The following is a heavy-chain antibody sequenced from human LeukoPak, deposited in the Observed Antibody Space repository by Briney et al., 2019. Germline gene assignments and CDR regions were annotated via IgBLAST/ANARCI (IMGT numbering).Heavy chain of an antibody. V-gene: IGHV4-59*12. CDR1: GDSISTYY. D-gene: IGHD6-13*01. CDR3: ARVGDYSSSWYDLLYFDS. Sequence: PSETLSLTCTVSGDSISTYYWTWIRQPPGKGLEWIGYIYYSGSANYNPSLKSRVTISVDTSKNQFSLKLSSVTAADTAVYYCARVGDYSSSWYDLLYFDSWGPGTLVTVSS. J-gene: IGHJ4*02. CDR2: IYYSGSA.